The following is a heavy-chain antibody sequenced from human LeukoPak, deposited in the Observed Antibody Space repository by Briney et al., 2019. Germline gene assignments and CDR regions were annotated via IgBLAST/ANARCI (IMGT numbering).Heavy chain of an antibody. D-gene: IGHD1-26*01. CDR2: IDPNSGDT. Sequence: ASVKVSCKASGYTFSAYYMHWVRQAPGQGLEWMGWIDPNSGDTNYAQKYQGRVSMTRDIHTAYMELSRLTSDDTDVCYCARVGDQWELLQPYYYYYMDVWGKGTTVTISS. CDR1: GYTFSAYY. J-gene: IGHJ6*03. V-gene: IGHV1-2*02. CDR3: ARVGDQWELLQPYYYYYMDV.